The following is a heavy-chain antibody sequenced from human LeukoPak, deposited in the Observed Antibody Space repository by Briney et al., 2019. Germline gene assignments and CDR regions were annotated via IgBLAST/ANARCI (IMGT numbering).Heavy chain of an antibody. J-gene: IGHJ4*02. Sequence: GGSLRLSCAASGFTFSSYSMNWVRQAPGKGLEWVSYISSSSSTMYYADSVKGRFTISRDNAKNSLYLQMNSLRAEDTAVYYCAREEWSSTSPDYWGQGTLVTVSS. D-gene: IGHD2-2*01. V-gene: IGHV3-48*01. CDR2: ISSSSSTM. CDR3: AREEWSSTSPDY. CDR1: GFTFSSYS.